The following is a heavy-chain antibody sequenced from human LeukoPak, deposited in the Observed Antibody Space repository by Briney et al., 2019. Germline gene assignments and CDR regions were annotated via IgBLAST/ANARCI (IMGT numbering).Heavy chain of an antibody. CDR2: ISGSRDHI. Sequence: GGSLRLSCVASGFTFSSYTMNWVRQAPGKGLEWVSAISGSRDHIHYADSMKGRFTISRDNAKNSLYLQTNSLTAEDTAVYYCARDFFDSGGHYYDAYWGQGTLVTVSS. CDR3: ARDFFDSGGHYYDAY. V-gene: IGHV3-21*01. J-gene: IGHJ4*02. CDR1: GFTFSSYT. D-gene: IGHD6-19*01.